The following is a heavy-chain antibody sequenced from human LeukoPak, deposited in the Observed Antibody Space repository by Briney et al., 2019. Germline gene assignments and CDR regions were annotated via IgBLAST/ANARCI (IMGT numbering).Heavy chain of an antibody. D-gene: IGHD3-22*01. V-gene: IGHV4-4*07. CDR3: ARARTYDSSGYYYGYYYYMDV. CDR1: GGSISSYY. CDR2: IYTSGST. J-gene: IGHJ6*03. Sequence: SETLSLTCTVSGGSISSYYWSWIRQPAGKGLVWIGRIYTSGSTNYNPSLKSRVTMSVDTSKNQFSLKLSSVTAADTAVYYCARARTYDSSGYYYGYYYYMDVGGKGTTVAVSS.